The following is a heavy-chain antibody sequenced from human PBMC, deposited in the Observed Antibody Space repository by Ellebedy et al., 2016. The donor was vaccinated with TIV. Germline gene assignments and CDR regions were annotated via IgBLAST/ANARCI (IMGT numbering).Heavy chain of an antibody. V-gene: IGHV4-59*01. J-gene: IGHJ4*02. D-gene: IGHD6-13*01. CDR1: GASITSYY. CDR2: IHHSGQT. CDR3: ATAPYSSTWYYFDY. Sequence: MPSETLSLTCSVSGASITSYYWSWIRQPPGQGLEWVGYIHHSGQTNSNPSLRSRVTISMDTSKNQFSLKLSSVTAADAAVYYCATAPYSSTWYYFDYWGQGTLVTVSS.